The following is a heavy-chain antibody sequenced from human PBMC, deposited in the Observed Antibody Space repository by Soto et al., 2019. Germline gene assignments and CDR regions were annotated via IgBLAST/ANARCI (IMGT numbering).Heavy chain of an antibody. V-gene: IGHV2-26*01. Sequence: QVTLKESGPVLVKPTETLTLRCTVSGLSITDSEMGVSWIRQPPRQPLEWLAHIDSSGEKSYRTFLKSRLAISKDTSKSQIVLTMTNIDPADTATYYCARRHLAVAVSPWFDPWGQGIPVTVSS. CDR2: IDSSGEK. D-gene: IGHD6-19*01. CDR1: GLSITDSEMG. J-gene: IGHJ5*02. CDR3: ARRHLAVAVSPWFDP.